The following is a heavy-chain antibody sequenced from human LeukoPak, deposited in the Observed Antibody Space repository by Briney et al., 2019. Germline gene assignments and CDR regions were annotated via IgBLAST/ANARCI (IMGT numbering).Heavy chain of an antibody. CDR2: INQDESEK. V-gene: IGHV3-7*03. CDR3: ARYCTFRACSGTKFDS. CDR1: GMTFSNYW. Sequence: GGSLRLSCVASGMTFSNYWMSWVRQAPGKGLEWVANINQDESEKYYVDSVKGRFTISRDNAKNSLYLQMHSLTAEDTAWYYCARYCTFRACSGTKFDSWGPGTLVTVSS. D-gene: IGHD1-1*01. J-gene: IGHJ4*02.